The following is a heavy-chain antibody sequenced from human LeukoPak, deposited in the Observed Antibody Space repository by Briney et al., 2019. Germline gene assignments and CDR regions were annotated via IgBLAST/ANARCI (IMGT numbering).Heavy chain of an antibody. D-gene: IGHD4-17*01. Sequence: GGSLRLSCAASGFTFSSYGMQWVRQAPGKGLEWVAVISYDGSNKYYADSVKGRFTISRDNSKNTLYLQMNSLRAEDTAVYYCAKLYGDYADYWGQGTLVTVSS. CDR2: ISYDGSNK. CDR3: AKLYGDYADY. J-gene: IGHJ4*02. V-gene: IGHV3-30*18. CDR1: GFTFSSYG.